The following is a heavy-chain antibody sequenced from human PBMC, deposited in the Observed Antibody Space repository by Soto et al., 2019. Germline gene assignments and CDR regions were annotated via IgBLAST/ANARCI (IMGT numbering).Heavy chain of an antibody. CDR3: ASWAPDSSGWYDY. V-gene: IGHV3-53*01. CDR1: GFTVSSNY. CDR2: IYSGGST. J-gene: IGHJ4*02. D-gene: IGHD6-19*01. Sequence: PGGSLRLSCAASGFTVSSNYMSWVRQAPGKGLEWVSVIYSGGSTYYADSVKGRFTISRDNSKNTLYLQMNSLRAEDTAVYYCASWAPDSSGWYDYWGQGTLVTVSS.